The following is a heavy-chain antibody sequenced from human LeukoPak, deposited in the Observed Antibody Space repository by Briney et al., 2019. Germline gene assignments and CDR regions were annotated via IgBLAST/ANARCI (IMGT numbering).Heavy chain of an antibody. D-gene: IGHD1-26*01. CDR3: AREASGSFDY. CDR1: GGSISSSSYY. Sequence: NASETLSLTCTVSGGSISSSSYYWGWIRQPPGKGLEWIGSIYYSGSTYYNPSLKSRVTISVDTSENQFSLKLSSVTAADAAVYYCAREASGSFDYWGQGTLVTVSS. V-gene: IGHV4-39*02. J-gene: IGHJ4*02. CDR2: IYYSGST.